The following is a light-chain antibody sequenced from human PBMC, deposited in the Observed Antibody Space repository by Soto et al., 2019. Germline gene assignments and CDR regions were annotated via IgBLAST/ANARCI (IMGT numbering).Light chain of an antibody. CDR1: QSVSNNY. V-gene: IGKV3-20*01. J-gene: IGKJ1*01. CDR3: QQYGSSGT. CDR2: GAS. Sequence: EIVLTQSPGTLSLSPGEGAALSYRASQSVSNNYLAWYQQKPGQAPRLLIYGASNRATGIPDRFSGSGSGTDFTLTISRLEPEDFAVYYCQQYGSSGTFGQGTKVAIK.